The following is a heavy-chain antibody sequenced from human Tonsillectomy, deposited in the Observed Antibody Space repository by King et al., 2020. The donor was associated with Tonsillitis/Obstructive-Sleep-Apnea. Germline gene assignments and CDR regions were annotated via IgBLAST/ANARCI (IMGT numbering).Heavy chain of an antibody. CDR2: IYYSGST. D-gene: IGHD2-2*02. CDR3: AGTGAIGNWFDP. CDR1: GGSISSYY. Sequence: QLQLQESGPGLVKPSETLSLTCTVSGGSISSYYWSWIRQPPGKGLEWIGYIYYSGSTNYNPSLKSRVTISIDTSKNQFSLKLTSVTAADTAVYYCAGTGAIGNWFDPWGQGTLVTVSS. V-gene: IGHV4-59*08. J-gene: IGHJ5*02.